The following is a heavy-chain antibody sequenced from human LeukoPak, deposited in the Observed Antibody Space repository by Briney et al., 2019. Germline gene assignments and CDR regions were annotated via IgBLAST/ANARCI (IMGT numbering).Heavy chain of an antibody. Sequence: SETLSLTCAVSGGSISSSSYCWDWIRQPPGKGLEWIASIYYSGSTYYNPSLKSRVTISVDTSKNQFSLKLSSVTATDTAVHYCASGGYFSGLYYWGQGTLVTVSS. CDR2: IYYSGST. J-gene: IGHJ4*02. CDR1: GGSISSSSYC. V-gene: IGHV4-39*07. D-gene: IGHD2-2*03. CDR3: ASGGYFSGLYY.